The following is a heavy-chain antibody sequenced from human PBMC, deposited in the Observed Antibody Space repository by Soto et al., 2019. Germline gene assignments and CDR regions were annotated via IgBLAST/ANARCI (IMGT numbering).Heavy chain of an antibody. CDR2: IRDKANSYTT. CDR3: ARRPGSGRSVDY. D-gene: IGHD3-10*01. V-gene: IGHV3-72*01. CDR1: GFTFSDHY. Sequence: EVQLVESGGGLVQPGGSLRLSCAASGFTFSDHYMDWVRQATGKGLEWVGLIRDKANSYTTEYAASVRGGLTISGDESKNSVYLQMNSLKTEDTAVYYCARRPGSGRSVDYWGQGTLVTV. J-gene: IGHJ4*02.